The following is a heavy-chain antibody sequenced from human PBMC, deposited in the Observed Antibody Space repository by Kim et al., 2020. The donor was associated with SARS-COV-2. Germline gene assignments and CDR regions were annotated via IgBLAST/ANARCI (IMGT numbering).Heavy chain of an antibody. J-gene: IGHJ5*02. CDR2: IFYSGGT. D-gene: IGHD6-13*01. Sequence: SETLSLICTVSGDSISSDDYYWSWIRQPPGKGLEWIGYIFYSGGTRYNPSLKSRLTISVETSKNQFSLRLSSVTAADTAVYYCAGVGGSSSSRCWLDPLG. CDR3: AGVGGSSSSRCWLDP. V-gene: IGHV4-30-4*01. CDR1: GDSISSDDYY.